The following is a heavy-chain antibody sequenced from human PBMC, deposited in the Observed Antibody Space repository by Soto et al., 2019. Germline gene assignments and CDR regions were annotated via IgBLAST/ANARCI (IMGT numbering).Heavy chain of an antibody. CDR3: ARYAGSSWFDY. CDR1: GGSSGTVSSGPISTYY. CDR2: ISDRGRT. J-gene: IGHJ4*02. D-gene: IGHD6-13*01. V-gene: IGHV4-61*01. Sequence: SETLSLTCTVSGGSSGTVSSGPISTYYWSWIRQLPGKGLEWVGYISDRGRTNYNPSLKSRVTISLATSRNQFSLKVSSVTAADTAVYYCARYAGSSWFDYWGQGSLVTVS.